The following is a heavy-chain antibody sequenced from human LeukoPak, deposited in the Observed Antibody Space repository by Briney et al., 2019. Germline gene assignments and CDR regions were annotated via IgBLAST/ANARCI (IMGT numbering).Heavy chain of an antibody. Sequence: GGSLRLSCAASGFTFSSYSMNWVRQAPGKGLEWVSSISSSSSYIYYADSVKGRFTISRDNAKNSLYLQMNSLRAEDTAVYYCSRGAVILWFGGGPFDPWGQGTLVTVS. V-gene: IGHV3-21*01. CDR3: SRGAVILWFGGGPFDP. J-gene: IGHJ5*02. CDR1: GFTFSSYS. D-gene: IGHD3-10*01. CDR2: ISSSSSYI.